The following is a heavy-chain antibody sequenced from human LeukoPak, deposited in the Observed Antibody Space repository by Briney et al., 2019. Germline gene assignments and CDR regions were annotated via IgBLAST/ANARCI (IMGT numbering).Heavy chain of an antibody. CDR1: GFTFSDYN. CDR2: ISRSGSTK. D-gene: IGHD6-6*01. V-gene: IGHV3-11*04. Sequence: GGSLRLSCAASGFTFSDYNMRWIRQAPGKGLEWVSSISRSGSTKYYADSVKGRFTISRDNAKNSLFLQMNSLRAEDTAVYYCTRDPRHFDSCGQGTLVTVSS. CDR3: TRDPRHFDS. J-gene: IGHJ5*01.